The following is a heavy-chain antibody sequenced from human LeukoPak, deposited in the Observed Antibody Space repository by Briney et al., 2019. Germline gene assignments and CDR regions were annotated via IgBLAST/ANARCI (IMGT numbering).Heavy chain of an antibody. CDR3: ARPPPTIFGVVTEDYYYGMDV. V-gene: IGHV1-69*13. CDR2: IIPIFGTA. J-gene: IGHJ6*02. Sequence: ASVKVSCKASGGTFSSYAISWVRQAPGQGLEWMGGIIPIFGTANYAQKFQGRVTITADESTSTAYMELSSLRSEDAAVYYCARPPPTIFGVVTEDYYYGMDVCGQGTTVTVSS. D-gene: IGHD3-3*01. CDR1: GGTFSSYA.